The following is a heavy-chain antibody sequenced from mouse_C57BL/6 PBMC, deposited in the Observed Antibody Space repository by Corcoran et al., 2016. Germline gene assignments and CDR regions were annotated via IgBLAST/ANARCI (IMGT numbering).Heavy chain of an antibody. CDR2: ISYDGSN. CDR3: LYGFAY. V-gene: IGHV3-6*01. Sequence: DVQLQESGPGLVKPSQSLSLTCSVTGYSITSGYYWNWIRQFPGNKLEWMGYISYDGSNNYNPSLKNRISITRDTSKNQFFLKLNSVTTEDTATYYCLYGFAYWGQGTLVTVSA. CDR1: GYSITSGYY. J-gene: IGHJ3*01. D-gene: IGHD1-1*01.